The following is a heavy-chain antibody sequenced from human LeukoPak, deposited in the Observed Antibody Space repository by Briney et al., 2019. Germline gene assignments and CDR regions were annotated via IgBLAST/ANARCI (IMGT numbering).Heavy chain of an antibody. J-gene: IGHJ6*03. Sequence: SVKVSCKASGGTFSSYAISWVRQAPGQGLEWMGGIIPIFGTANYAQKFQGRVTITADKSTSTAYMELSSLRSEDTAVYYCARDQAWRVRGPAYYYYMDVWGKGTTVTVSS. CDR2: IIPIFGTA. CDR3: ARDQAWRVRGPAYYYYMDV. D-gene: IGHD3-10*01. CDR1: GGTFSSYA. V-gene: IGHV1-69*06.